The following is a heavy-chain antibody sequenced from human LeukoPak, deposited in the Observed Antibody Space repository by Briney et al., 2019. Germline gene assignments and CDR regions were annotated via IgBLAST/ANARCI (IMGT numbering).Heavy chain of an antibody. J-gene: IGHJ4*02. CDR1: GGTFSSYA. Sequence: SVKVSCKASGGTFSSYAISWVRQASGQGLEWMGGIIPIFGTANYAQKFQGRVTITTDESTSTAYMELSSLRSEDTAVYYCARGRGAVAPLPSWGQGTLVTVSS. D-gene: IGHD6-19*01. CDR3: ARGRGAVAPLPS. CDR2: IIPIFGTA. V-gene: IGHV1-69*05.